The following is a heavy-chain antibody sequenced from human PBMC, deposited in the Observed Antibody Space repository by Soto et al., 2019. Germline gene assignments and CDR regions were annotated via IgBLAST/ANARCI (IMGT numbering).Heavy chain of an antibody. D-gene: IGHD2-15*01. J-gene: IGHJ5*02. V-gene: IGHV6-1*01. Sequence: SQTLSLTCAISGDSVSSNSAAWNWISQSPSRGLEWLGRTYYRSKWYNDYAVSVKSRITINPDTSKNQFSLQLNSVTPEDTAVYYCARDYCSGGSCYSAWFDPWGQGTLVTVSS. CDR2: TYYRSKWYN. CDR3: ARDYCSGGSCYSAWFDP. CDR1: GDSVSSNSAA.